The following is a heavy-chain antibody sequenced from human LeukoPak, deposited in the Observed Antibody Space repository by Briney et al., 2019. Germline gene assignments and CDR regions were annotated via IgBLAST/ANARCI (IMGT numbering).Heavy chain of an antibody. Sequence: SQTLSLTCTVSGGSISSGDYYWSWIRQPPGKGLEWIGEINHSGSTNYNPSLKSRVTISVDTSKNQFSLKLSSVTAADTAVYYCARGPVVVPAAITGGEGQLDYWGQGALVTVSS. J-gene: IGHJ4*02. CDR3: ARGPVVVPAAITGGEGQLDY. V-gene: IGHV4-30-4*01. CDR2: INHSGST. D-gene: IGHD2-2*01. CDR1: GGSISSGDYY.